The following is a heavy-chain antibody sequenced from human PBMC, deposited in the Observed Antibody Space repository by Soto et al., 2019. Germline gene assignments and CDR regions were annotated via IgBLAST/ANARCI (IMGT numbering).Heavy chain of an antibody. CDR3: ARGASGNYYLGY. CDR1: GFTFISYW. J-gene: IGHJ4*02. V-gene: IGHV3-74*01. D-gene: IGHD3-10*01. Sequence: EVQLVESGGNLVQPGGSLRLSCAASGFTFISYWIHWVRQPPGKGLLWVSRINTDGSTTNYADSVKGRFTISRDNAKNTLCLHMTSLRAEETAVYYCARGASGNYYLGYWGQGALVTISS. CDR2: INTDGSTT.